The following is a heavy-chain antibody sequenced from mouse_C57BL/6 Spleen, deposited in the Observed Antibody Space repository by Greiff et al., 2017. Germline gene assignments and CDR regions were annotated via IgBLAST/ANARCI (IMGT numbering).Heavy chain of an antibody. J-gene: IGHJ2*01. CDR3: ARGDYYGSSYYFDY. CDR1: GYTFTSYW. D-gene: IGHD1-1*01. CDR2: IYPGSGSI. Sequence: QVQLQQPGAELVKPGASVKMSCKASGYTFTSYWITWVKQRPGQGLEWIGDIYPGSGSINYNEKFKSKATLTVDTSSSTAYMQLSSLTSEDSAVYYCARGDYYGSSYYFDYWGQGTTLTVSS. V-gene: IGHV1-55*01.